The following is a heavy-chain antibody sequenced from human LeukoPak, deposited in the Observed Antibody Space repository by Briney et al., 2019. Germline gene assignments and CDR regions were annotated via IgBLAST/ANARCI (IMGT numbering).Heavy chain of an antibody. CDR2: ISSSSSYI. V-gene: IGHV3-21*01. CDR3: ARERLYYYDSSGYFDY. D-gene: IGHD3-22*01. J-gene: IGHJ4*02. Sequence: GGSLRLSCAASGFTFSSYSMNWVRQAPGKGLEWVSSISSSSSYIYYADSVKGRFTISRDNAKNSLYLQMNSLRAEDTAVYYCARERLYYYDSSGYFDYWGQGTLVTVSS. CDR1: GFTFSSYS.